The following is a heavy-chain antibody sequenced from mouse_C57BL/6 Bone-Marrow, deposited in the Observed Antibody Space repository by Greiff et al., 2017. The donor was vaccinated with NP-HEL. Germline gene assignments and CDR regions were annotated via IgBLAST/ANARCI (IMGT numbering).Heavy chain of an antibody. D-gene: IGHD1-1*01. CDR2: IYPGSGST. V-gene: IGHV1-55*01. J-gene: IGHJ2*01. Sequence: QVQLQQPGAELVKPGASVKMSCKASGYTFTSYWITWVKQRPGQGLEWIGDIYPGSGSTNYNEKFKSKATLTVDTSSSTAYMQLSSLTSEDSAVYYCAREGIPTVVADYWGQGTTLTVSS. CDR1: GYTFTSYW. CDR3: AREGIPTVVADY.